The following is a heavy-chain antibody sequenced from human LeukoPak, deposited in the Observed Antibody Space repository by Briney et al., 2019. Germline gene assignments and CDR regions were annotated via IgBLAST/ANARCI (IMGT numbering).Heavy chain of an antibody. V-gene: IGHV1-46*01. CDR1: GYTFTSYY. Sequence: GASVKVSCKASGYTFTSYYIHWERQAPGQGLEWMGIINPSGGSTNYAQKFQGRVTMTRDTSTSTVYMELSSLRSEDTAVYYCARETGYDLNYYYYYGMDVWGQGTTVTVSS. J-gene: IGHJ6*02. CDR3: ARETGYDLNYYYYYGMDV. D-gene: IGHD1-14*01. CDR2: INPSGGST.